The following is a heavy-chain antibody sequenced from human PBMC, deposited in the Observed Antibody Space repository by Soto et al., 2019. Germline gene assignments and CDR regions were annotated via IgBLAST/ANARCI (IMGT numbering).Heavy chain of an antibody. D-gene: IGHD2-2*02. Sequence: PGGSLRLSCAVSGFTFGDHYIDWVRQAPGKGQEWVGRIRNKAHSYCTTYAASVKVRFTLSRDDSKKSVYLQMNSLKTEHTAVFFFVRTIQTGTTTYFDYWGQRTLFTDSS. V-gene: IGHV3-72*01. J-gene: IGHJ4*02. CDR2: IRNKAHSYCT. CDR3: VRTIQTGTTTYFDY. CDR1: GFTFGDHY.